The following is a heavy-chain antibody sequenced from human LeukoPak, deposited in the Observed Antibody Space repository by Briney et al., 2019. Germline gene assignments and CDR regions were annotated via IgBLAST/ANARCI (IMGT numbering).Heavy chain of an antibody. J-gene: IGHJ6*02. CDR1: GYTFTSYY. Sequence: ASVKVSCKASGYTFTSYYMHWVRQAPGQGLEWMGIINPSGGSTSYAQKFQGRVTMTRDTSTSTVYMELSSLGSEDTAVYYCASPTYCSSTSCPLGYYGMDVWGQGTTVTVSS. D-gene: IGHD2-2*01. CDR3: ASPTYCSSTSCPLGYYGMDV. V-gene: IGHV1-46*01. CDR2: INPSGGST.